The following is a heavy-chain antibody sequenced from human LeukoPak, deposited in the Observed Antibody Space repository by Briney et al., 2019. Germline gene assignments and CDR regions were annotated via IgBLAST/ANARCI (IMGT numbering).Heavy chain of an antibody. CDR3: AKGTMVRGVIPIDY. V-gene: IGHV3-30*18. J-gene: IGHJ4*02. D-gene: IGHD3-10*01. CDR1: GFTFSSYG. Sequence: GRSLRLSCAASGFTFSSYGMHWVRQAPGKGLDWVAVISYDGSNKYYADSVKGRFTISRDNSKNTLYLQMNSLRAEDTAVYYCAKGTMVRGVIPIDYWGQGTLVTVSS. CDR2: ISYDGSNK.